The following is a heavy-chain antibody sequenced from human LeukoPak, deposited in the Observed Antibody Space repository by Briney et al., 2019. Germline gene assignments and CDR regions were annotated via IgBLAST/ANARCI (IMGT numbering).Heavy chain of an antibody. V-gene: IGHV3-66*01. Sequence: SGGSLRLSCAASGFTVSSNYMSWVRQAPGKGLEWVSVIYSGGSTYYADSVKGRFTISRDNSKNTLYLQMNSLRAEDTAVYYCARDPIGADTVTTNYWGQGTLVTVSS. D-gene: IGHD4-17*01. CDR3: ARDPIGADTVTTNY. CDR1: GFTVSSNY. CDR2: IYSGGST. J-gene: IGHJ4*02.